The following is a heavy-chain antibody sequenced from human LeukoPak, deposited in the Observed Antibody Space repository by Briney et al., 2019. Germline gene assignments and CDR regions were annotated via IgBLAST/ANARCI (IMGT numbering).Heavy chain of an antibody. CDR1: GFTFSSYA. CDR2: ISYDGSNK. D-gene: IGHD6-13*01. CDR3: ARSTPIAAALGY. J-gene: IGHJ4*02. Sequence: GGSLRLSCAASGFTFSSYAMHWVRQAPGKGLEWVAVISYDGSNKYYADSVKGRFTISRDNSKNTLYLQMNSLRAEDTAVYYCARSTPIAAALGYWGQGTLVTVSS. V-gene: IGHV3-30*04.